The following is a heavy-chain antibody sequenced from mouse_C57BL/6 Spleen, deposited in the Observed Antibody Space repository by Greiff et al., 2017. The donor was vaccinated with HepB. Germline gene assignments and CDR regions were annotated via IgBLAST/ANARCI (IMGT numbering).Heavy chain of an antibody. Sequence: VQLVESGAELVRPGASVTLSCKASGYTFTDYEMHWVKQTPVHGLEWIGAIDPETGGTAYNQKFKGKAILTADKSYSTAYMELRSLTSEDSAVYYCTRSTVVATKDYWGQGTTLTVSS. V-gene: IGHV1-15*01. CDR3: TRSTVVATKDY. J-gene: IGHJ2*01. CDR1: GYTFTDYE. CDR2: IDPETGGT. D-gene: IGHD1-1*01.